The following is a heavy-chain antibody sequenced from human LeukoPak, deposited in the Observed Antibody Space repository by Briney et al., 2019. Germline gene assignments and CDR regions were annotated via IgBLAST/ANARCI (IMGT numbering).Heavy chain of an antibody. Sequence: SETLSLTCAVYGGSFSGYYWSWIRQPPGKGLEWIGEINHSGSTNYNPSLESRVTISVDTSKNQFSLKLSSVTAADTAVYYCARGSPYHRGQWPKLYYCYYYMDVWGKGTTVTVSS. J-gene: IGHJ6*03. CDR2: INHSGST. V-gene: IGHV4-34*01. CDR1: GGSFSGYY. D-gene: IGHD6-19*01. CDR3: ARGSPYHRGQWPKLYYCYYYMDV.